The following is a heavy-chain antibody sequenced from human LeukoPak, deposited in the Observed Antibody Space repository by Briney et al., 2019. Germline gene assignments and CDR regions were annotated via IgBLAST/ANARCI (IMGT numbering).Heavy chain of an antibody. J-gene: IGHJ5*02. D-gene: IGHD2-15*01. CDR1: GYAFIDYA. CDR3: ARDPGDDLVAPGDP. V-gene: IGHV7-4-1*02. CDR2: INANTGNP. Sequence: ASVKVSCKASGYAFIDYAINWVRQAPGQGLEWMGWINANTGNPTYAQGFTGRFVFSLDTSVSTTYLQISSLRAEDTAVYFCARDPGDDLVAPGDPWGQGTLVTVSS.